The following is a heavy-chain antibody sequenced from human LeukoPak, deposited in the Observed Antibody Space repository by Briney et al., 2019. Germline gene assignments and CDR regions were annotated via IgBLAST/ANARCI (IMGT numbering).Heavy chain of an antibody. J-gene: IGHJ6*02. CDR2: IIPIFGTA. CDR1: GGTFSSYA. Sequence: GASVKVSCKASGGTFSSYAISWVRQAPGQGLEWMGGIIPIFGTANCAQKFQGRVTITADESTSTAYMELSSLRSEDTAVYYCARDFQWPPAGMDVWGQGTTVTVSS. D-gene: IGHD6-19*01. V-gene: IGHV1-69*13. CDR3: ARDFQWPPAGMDV.